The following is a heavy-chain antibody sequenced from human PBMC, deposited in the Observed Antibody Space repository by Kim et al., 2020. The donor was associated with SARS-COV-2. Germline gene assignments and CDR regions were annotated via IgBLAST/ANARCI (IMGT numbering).Heavy chain of an antibody. V-gene: IGHV3-23*01. J-gene: IGHJ2*01. CDR2: T. CDR3: AKDRLYWYFDL. Sequence: TFYGDPGKGRFTISRDNSKNTVYLPMDSPGADDTAVYYCAKDRLYWYFDLWGRGTLVTVSS.